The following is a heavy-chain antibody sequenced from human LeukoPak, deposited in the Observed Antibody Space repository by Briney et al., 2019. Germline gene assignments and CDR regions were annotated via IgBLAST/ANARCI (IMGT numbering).Heavy chain of an antibody. D-gene: IGHD6-13*01. J-gene: IGHJ5*02. Sequence: SETLSLTCTVSGGSISSYYWSWIRQPPGKGLEWIGYIYYSGSTNYNPSLKSRVTISVDTSKNQFSLKLSSVTAADTAVYYCARGRFSSSWATRNNWFDPWGQGTLVTVSS. CDR2: IYYSGST. V-gene: IGHV4-59*12. CDR1: GGSISSYY. CDR3: ARGRFSSSWATRNNWFDP.